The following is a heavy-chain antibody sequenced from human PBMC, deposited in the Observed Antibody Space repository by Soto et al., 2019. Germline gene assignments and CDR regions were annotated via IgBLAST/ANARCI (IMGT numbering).Heavy chain of an antibody. CDR1: GGSISSPNW. CDR3: ARALGSSGFHGWLDP. D-gene: IGHD3-22*01. Sequence: QVQLQESGPGLVKPSGTLSLSCAVSGGSISSPNWWGWVRQPPGKGLEWIGEVFHSGSTNNNPSLKSRVTMSVDKSKNQFSLILTSVTAADTAVYYCARALGSSGFHGWLDPWGQGTLVTVSS. J-gene: IGHJ5*02. V-gene: IGHV4-4*02. CDR2: VFHSGST.